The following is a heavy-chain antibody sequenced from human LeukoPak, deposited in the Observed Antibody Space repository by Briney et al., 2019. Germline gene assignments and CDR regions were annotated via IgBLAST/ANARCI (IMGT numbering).Heavy chain of an antibody. CDR3: CYCSGGSCSQFDY. CDR2: ISAYNGNT. D-gene: IGHD2-15*01. Sequence: ASVKVSCKASGYTFTSNYMHWVRQAPGQGLEWMGWISAYNGNTNYAQKLQGRVTMTTDTSTSTAYMELRSLRSDDTAAYYCCYCSGGSCSQFDYWGQGTLVTVSS. J-gene: IGHJ4*02. V-gene: IGHV1-18*04. CDR1: GYTFTSNY.